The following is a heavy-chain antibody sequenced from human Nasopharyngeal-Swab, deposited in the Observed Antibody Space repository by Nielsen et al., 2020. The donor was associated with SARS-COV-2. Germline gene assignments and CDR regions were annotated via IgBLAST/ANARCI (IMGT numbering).Heavy chain of an antibody. V-gene: IGHV1-2*06. Sequence: GGSLRLSCAASGFTFSSYGMHWVRQAPGQGLEWMGRINPNSGGTNYAQKFQGRVTMTRDTSISTAYMELSRLRSDDTAVYYCARRRYSSGSPYYGMDVWGQGTTVTVSS. J-gene: IGHJ6*02. CDR2: INPNSGGT. D-gene: IGHD6-19*01. CDR1: GFTFSSYG. CDR3: ARRRYSSGSPYYGMDV.